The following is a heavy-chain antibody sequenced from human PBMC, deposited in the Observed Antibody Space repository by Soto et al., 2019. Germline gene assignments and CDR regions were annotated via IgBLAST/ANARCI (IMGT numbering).Heavy chain of an antibody. J-gene: IGHJ6*04. CDR3: ARDSTGGRGYSYGPAEPDV. D-gene: IGHD5-18*01. CDR1: GYTFTSYG. V-gene: IGHV1-18*01. Sequence: ASVKVSCKASGYTFTSYGISWVRQAPGQGLEWMGWISAYNGNTNYAQKLQGRVTMTTDTSTSTAYMELRSLRSDDTAVYYCARDSTGGRGYSYGPAEPDVWGKGTTVTVSS. CDR2: ISAYNGNT.